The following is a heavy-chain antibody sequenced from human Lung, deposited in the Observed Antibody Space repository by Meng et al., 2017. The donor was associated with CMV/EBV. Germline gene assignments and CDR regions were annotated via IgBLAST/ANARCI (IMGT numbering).Heavy chain of an antibody. Sequence: GESLKISCAASGFTFSSYEMNWVRQAPGKGLEWVSYISSSGSTIYYADSVKGRFTISRDNAKNSLYLQMNSLRAEDTAVYYCARDLVSYDFWSGYSALKGNYYGMDVWGQGXTVTVSS. CDR2: ISSSGSTI. V-gene: IGHV3-48*03. CDR3: ARDLVSYDFWSGYSALKGNYYGMDV. D-gene: IGHD3-3*01. J-gene: IGHJ6*02. CDR1: GFTFSSYE.